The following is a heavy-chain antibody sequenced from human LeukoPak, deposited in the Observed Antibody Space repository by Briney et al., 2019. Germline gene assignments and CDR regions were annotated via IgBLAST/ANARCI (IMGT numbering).Heavy chain of an antibody. D-gene: IGHD2-2*01. CDR1: GGSISSGDYY. J-gene: IGHJ4*02. Sequence: PSETLSLTCTVSGGSISSGDYYWSWIRQPPGKGLEWIGYIYYSGSTYYNPSLKSRVTISVDTSKNQFSLKLSSVTAADTAVYYCARGVGGYAPFDYWGRGTLVTVSS. CDR2: IYYSGST. V-gene: IGHV4-30-4*08. CDR3: ARGVGGYAPFDY.